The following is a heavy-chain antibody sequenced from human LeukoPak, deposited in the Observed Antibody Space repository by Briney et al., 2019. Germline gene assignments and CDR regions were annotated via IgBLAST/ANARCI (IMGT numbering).Heavy chain of an antibody. CDR2: VTGSGAST. J-gene: IGHJ4*02. V-gene: IGHV3-23*01. CDR3: ARGPGYGSSWYFDY. Sequence: GGSLRLSCAASGFTFSRSAMRWVRQAPGKGLEWVSSVTGSGASTYYADSVKGHFTISRDNSKNTLYLQMNSLRAEDTALYYCARGPGYGSSWYFDYWGQGTLVTVSS. CDR1: GFTFSRSA. D-gene: IGHD6-13*01.